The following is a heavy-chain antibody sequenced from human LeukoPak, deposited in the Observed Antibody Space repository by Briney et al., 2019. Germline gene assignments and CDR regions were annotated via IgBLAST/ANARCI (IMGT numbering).Heavy chain of an antibody. D-gene: IGHD6-13*01. CDR2: IYSSGHT. Sequence: SETLSLTCTVSGGSISNYYWSWIRQPPGKGLEWIGYIYSSGHTNYNPSLKNRDTISVDTSKNQFSLNLTSVTAADTAVYYCARHFSGAAAPLPFDCWGQGTLVTVSS. CDR1: GGSISNYY. V-gene: IGHV4-59*08. CDR3: ARHFSGAAAPLPFDC. J-gene: IGHJ4*02.